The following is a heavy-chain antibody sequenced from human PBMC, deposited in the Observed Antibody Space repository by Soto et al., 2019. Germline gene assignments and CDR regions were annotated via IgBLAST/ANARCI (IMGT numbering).Heavy chain of an antibody. Sequence: QVQLQESGPGLVKPSQTLSLTCTVSGGSINSGGSYWSWIRQHPGKGLEYIGHIYYSGSTYYNLSLKSRVMISVDTSKNQFSLKLSSVTAADTAVYYCATMTYDISGSVYYDYWGQGTLVTVSS. D-gene: IGHD3-22*01. CDR3: ATMTYDISGSVYYDY. CDR2: IYYSGST. V-gene: IGHV4-31*03. CDR1: GGSINSGGSY. J-gene: IGHJ4*02.